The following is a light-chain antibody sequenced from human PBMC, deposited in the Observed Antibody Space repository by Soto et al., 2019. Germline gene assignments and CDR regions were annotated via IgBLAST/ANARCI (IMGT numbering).Light chain of an antibody. CDR1: SSNIGSNA. CDR3: AAWDDSLGGYV. V-gene: IGLV1-47*02. CDR2: SND. J-gene: IGLJ1*01. Sequence: SVLTQSPSASGTPGQKMTISCSGSSSNIGSNAVYWYQQVPGSAPRLLMHSNDQRPSGVPDRFSGSRSGTSASLAVSGLRSEDEADYYCAAWDDSLGGYVFGPGTKVTVL.